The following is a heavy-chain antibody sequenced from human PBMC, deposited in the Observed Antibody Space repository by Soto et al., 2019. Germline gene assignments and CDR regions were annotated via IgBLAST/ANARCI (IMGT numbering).Heavy chain of an antibody. D-gene: IGHD2-2*01. CDR3: ARPARECNIPGCAN. CDR1: GYTFTSYA. CDR2: INAGDGHT. J-gene: IGHJ4*02. V-gene: IGHV1-3*01. Sequence: SSVKVSCKASGYTFTSYAIHWVRQAPAQRLGWMGWINAGDGHTEYSQKFQDRVTITRDNAKNSLYLQMTSLRAEDTAVYYCARPARECNIPGCANWGQGTLVTVSS.